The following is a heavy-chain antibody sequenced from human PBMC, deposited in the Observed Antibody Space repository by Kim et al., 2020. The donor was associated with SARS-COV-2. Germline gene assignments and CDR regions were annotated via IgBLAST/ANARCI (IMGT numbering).Heavy chain of an antibody. Sequence: SETLSLTCNVSGDSISTSRYYWGWIRQPPGKGLEWIGSIYYSGSTFYNPSLMSRVTVFLDTSTNQFSLNVNSVTAADTAVYHCVRHGPLLRGYGSYFFSWGQGTLVTVSS. CDR2: IYYSGST. V-gene: IGHV4-39*01. D-gene: IGHD5-18*01. CDR3: VRHGPLLRGYGSYFFS. J-gene: IGHJ4*02. CDR1: GDSISTSRYY.